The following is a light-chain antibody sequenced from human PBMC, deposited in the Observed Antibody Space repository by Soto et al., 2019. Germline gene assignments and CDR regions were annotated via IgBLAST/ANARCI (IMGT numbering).Light chain of an antibody. Sequence: DLQMTQSPSSLSASVGDRVTITCQASQDISNYLNWYQQKPGKAPKLLIYDASNLETGVPSMFSGSGSGTDFTFTISSLQPEDIATYYCQQYDNLPLTFGPGTKVDIK. CDR3: QQYDNLPLT. J-gene: IGKJ3*01. CDR1: QDISNY. CDR2: DAS. V-gene: IGKV1-33*01.